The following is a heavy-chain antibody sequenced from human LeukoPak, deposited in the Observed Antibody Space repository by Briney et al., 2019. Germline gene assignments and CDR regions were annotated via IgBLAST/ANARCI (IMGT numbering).Heavy chain of an antibody. Sequence: GGSLRLSCAASGFTFSNYWMSWVRQAPGKGLEWVANIKRDGSDNYYVGSVEGRFTISRDNAKNSLYLQMSSLRAEDTAVYYCARVFPFWSGYYLFDYWGQGTLVTVSS. J-gene: IGHJ4*02. D-gene: IGHD3-3*01. CDR3: ARVFPFWSGYYLFDY. V-gene: IGHV3-7*04. CDR1: GFTFSNYW. CDR2: IKRDGSDN.